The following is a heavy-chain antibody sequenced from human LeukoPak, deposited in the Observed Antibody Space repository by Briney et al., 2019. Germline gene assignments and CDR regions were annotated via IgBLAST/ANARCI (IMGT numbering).Heavy chain of an antibody. CDR3: ARDLPIVVVPAAMGWFDP. V-gene: IGHV1-2*02. CDR2: INPNSGGT. D-gene: IGHD2-2*01. Sequence: ASVKVSCKASGYTFTGYYMHWVRQAPGQGLEWMGWINPNSGGTNYAQKFQGRVTMTRDTSISTAYMELSRLRSDDTAVYYCARDLPIVVVPAAMGWFDPWGQGTLVTVSS. CDR1: GYTFTGYY. J-gene: IGHJ5*02.